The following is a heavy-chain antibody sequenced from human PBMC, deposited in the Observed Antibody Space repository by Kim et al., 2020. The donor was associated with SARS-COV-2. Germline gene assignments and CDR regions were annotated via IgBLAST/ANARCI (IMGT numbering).Heavy chain of an antibody. D-gene: IGHD5-12*01. J-gene: IGHJ4*02. CDR2: ISGSGGST. Sequence: GWSLRLSCAASGFTFSSYAMSWVRQAPGKGLEWVSAISGSGGSTYYADSVKGRFTISRDNSKNTLYLQMNSLRAEDTAVYYCAKGGLSRDGYNYGLFDYWGQGTLVTVSS. CDR1: GFTFSSYA. V-gene: IGHV3-23*01. CDR3: AKGGLSRDGYNYGLFDY.